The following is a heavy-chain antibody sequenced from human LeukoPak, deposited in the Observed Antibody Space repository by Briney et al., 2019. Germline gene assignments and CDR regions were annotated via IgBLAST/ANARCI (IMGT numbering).Heavy chain of an antibody. CDR1: GGSISSGDYY. D-gene: IGHD1-7*01. J-gene: IGHJ4*02. V-gene: IGHV4-30-4*01. CDR2: IYYSGST. CDR3: ARDPKYSWNYGSVY. Sequence: PSETLSLTCTVSGGSISSGDYYWSWIRQPPGKGLEWIGCIYYSGSTYYNPSLKSRVTISVDTSKNQFSLKLSSVTAADTAVYYCARDPKYSWNYGSVYWGQGTLVTVSS.